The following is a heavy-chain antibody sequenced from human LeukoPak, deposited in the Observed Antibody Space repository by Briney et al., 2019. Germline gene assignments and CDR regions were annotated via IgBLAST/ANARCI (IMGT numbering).Heavy chain of an antibody. D-gene: IGHD4-17*01. J-gene: IGHJ4*02. CDR2: IYYSGST. Sequence: PSETLSLTCTVSGYSISSTYYWGWIRQPPGKGLEWIGGIYYSGSTYYNPSLKSRVTISVDTSKNQFSLKLSSVTAADTAVYYCARDYGGDYGYYFDYWGQGTLVTVSS. CDR1: GYSISSTYY. CDR3: ARDYGGDYGYYFDY. V-gene: IGHV4-38-2*02.